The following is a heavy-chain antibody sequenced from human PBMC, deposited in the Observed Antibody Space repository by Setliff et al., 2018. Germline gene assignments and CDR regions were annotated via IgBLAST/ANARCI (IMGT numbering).Heavy chain of an antibody. V-gene: IGHV3-48*04. CDR1: GFTFSSYS. D-gene: IGHD3-22*01. CDR3: ARVHYETSTYSPTLFDH. CDR2: ISNDAYTI. Sequence: GGSLRLSCAASGFTFSSYSMNWVRQAPGKGLEWVSYISNDAYTIHYADSMKGRLTISRDNSKNSVFLQMNSLRVEDTAVYYCARVHYETSTYSPTLFDHWGQGALVTVSS. J-gene: IGHJ4*02.